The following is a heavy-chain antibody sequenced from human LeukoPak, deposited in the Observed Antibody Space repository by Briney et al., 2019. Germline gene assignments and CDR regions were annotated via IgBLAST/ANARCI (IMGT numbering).Heavy chain of an antibody. CDR1: GGSISSGSYF. V-gene: IGHV4-61*02. CDR3: ARDRTQNYDFWSGYYLNWFDP. CDR2: IYTSGST. J-gene: IGHJ5*02. Sequence: SETLSLTCSVCGGSISSGSYFWSWIRQPAGKGLEWIGRIYTSGSTNYNPSLKSRVTISVDTSKNQFSLKLSYVTAADTAVYYCARDRTQNYDFWSGYYLNWFDPWGQGTLVTVSS. D-gene: IGHD3-3*01.